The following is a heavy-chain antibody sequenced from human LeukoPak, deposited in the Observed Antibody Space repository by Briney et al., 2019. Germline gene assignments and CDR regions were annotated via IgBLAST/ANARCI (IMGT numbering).Heavy chain of an antibody. CDR3: ARVSRYFDWLFDAFDI. Sequence: ASVKVSCKASGYTFTSYGISWVRQAPGQGLEWMGWISAYNGNTNYAQKLQGRVTMTTDTSTSTAYMELRSLRSDDTAVYYCARVSRYFDWLFDAFDIWGQGTMVTVSS. V-gene: IGHV1-18*01. CDR2: ISAYNGNT. CDR1: GYTFTSYG. D-gene: IGHD3-9*01. J-gene: IGHJ3*02.